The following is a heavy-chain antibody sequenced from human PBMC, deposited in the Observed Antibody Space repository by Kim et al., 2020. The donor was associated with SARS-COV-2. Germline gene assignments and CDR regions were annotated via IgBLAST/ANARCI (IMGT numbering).Heavy chain of an antibody. Sequence: SETLSLTCTVSSASISSSGYYWGWIRQPPGKGLEWIGSIYYSGSTYYNPSLKSRVTIFADTSKNQFSLKLKSVTAADTAVYYCARTKGAQWLGTTGYYFDYWGQGTLVTVSS. V-gene: IGHV4-39*01. D-gene: IGHD6-19*01. CDR3: ARTKGAQWLGTTGYYFDY. CDR1: SASISSSGYY. CDR2: IYYSGST. J-gene: IGHJ4*02.